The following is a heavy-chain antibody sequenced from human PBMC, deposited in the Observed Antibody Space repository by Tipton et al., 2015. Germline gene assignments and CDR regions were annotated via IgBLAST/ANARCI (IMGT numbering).Heavy chain of an antibody. CDR2: IDPGDSDT. Sequence: QSGAEVKQPGESLKISCKGSGYSFSTHWIGWERQMPGKGLAWMGIIDPGDSDTRYSPSFDGQVTISADKSSSTAFLQWSSLKASDSAIYFCARALNAWGILSYYYYGLDVWGQGTTVTVSS. V-gene: IGHV5-51*03. J-gene: IGHJ6*02. CDR3: ARALNAWGILSYYYYGLDV. D-gene: IGHD3-16*01. CDR1: GYSFSTHW.